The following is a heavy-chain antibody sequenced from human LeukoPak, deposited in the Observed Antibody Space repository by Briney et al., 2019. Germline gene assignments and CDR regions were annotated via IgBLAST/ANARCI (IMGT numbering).Heavy chain of an antibody. CDR1: GFTFSSYS. Sequence: PGGSLRLSCAASGFTFSSYSMNWVRQAPGKGLEWVSSISSSSSYIYYADSVRGRFTISRDNAKNSLYLQMNSLRAEDTAVYYCARDPDSPPIGSSSGGYDYWGQGTLVTVSS. CDR3: ARDPDSPPIGSSSGGYDY. V-gene: IGHV3-21*01. D-gene: IGHD6-6*01. CDR2: ISSSSSYI. J-gene: IGHJ4*02.